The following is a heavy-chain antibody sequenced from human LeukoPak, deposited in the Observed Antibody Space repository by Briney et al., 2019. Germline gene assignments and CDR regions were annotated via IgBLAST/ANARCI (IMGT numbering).Heavy chain of an antibody. CDR3: ARVGCTGGSCYGWFDP. D-gene: IGHD2-15*01. J-gene: IGHJ5*02. CDR1: GYTFTDYY. Sequence: ASVKVSCKASGYTFTDYYIHWVRQAPGQGLEWMGWINPNSGGTNSAQKFQGRVTMTRDTSISTAYMELSRLRSDDTAVYYCARVGCTGGSCYGWFDPWGQGTLVTVSS. V-gene: IGHV1-2*02. CDR2: INPNSGGT.